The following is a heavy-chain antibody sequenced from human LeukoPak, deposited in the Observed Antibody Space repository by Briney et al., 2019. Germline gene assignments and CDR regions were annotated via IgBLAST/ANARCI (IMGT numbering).Heavy chain of an antibody. CDR1: GGSISSSSYY. J-gene: IGHJ4*02. CDR2: IYYSGST. V-gene: IGHV4-39*01. Sequence: SETLSLTCTVSGGSISSSSYYWGWIRQPPGKGLEWIGSIYYSGSTYYNPSLKSRVTISVDTSKNQFSLKLSSVTAADTAVYYCARTYDYRYFDYWGQGTPVTVSS. CDR3: ARTYDYRYFDY. D-gene: IGHD4-11*01.